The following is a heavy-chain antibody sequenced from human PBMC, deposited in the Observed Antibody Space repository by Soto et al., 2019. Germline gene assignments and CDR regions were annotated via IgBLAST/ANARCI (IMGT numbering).Heavy chain of an antibody. J-gene: IGHJ4*01. D-gene: IGHD3-10*01. CDR2: IIPIFGTA. CDR1: GGTFSSYA. V-gene: IGHV1-69*13. CDR3: ARSREHYYGSGRYYNPALY. Sequence: SVKVSCKASGGTFSSYAISWVRQAPGQGLEWMGGIIPIFGTANYAQKFQGRVTITADESTSTAYMELSSLRSGDTAVYYCARSREHYYGSGRYYNPALYWGQ.